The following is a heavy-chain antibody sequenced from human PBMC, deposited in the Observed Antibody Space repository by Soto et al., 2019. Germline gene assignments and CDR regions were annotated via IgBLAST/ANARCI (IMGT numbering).Heavy chain of an antibody. J-gene: IGHJ4*02. V-gene: IGHV3-23*01. CDR3: AKDSLHFYGSGSYYD. Sequence: GGSLRLSCAASGFTFSSYAMSWVRQAPGKGLEWVSAISGSGGSTYYADSVTGRFTISRDNSKNTLYLQMNSLRAEDTAVYYCAKDSLHFYGSGSYYDWGQGTLVTVSS. CDR1: GFTFSSYA. D-gene: IGHD3-10*01. CDR2: ISGSGGST.